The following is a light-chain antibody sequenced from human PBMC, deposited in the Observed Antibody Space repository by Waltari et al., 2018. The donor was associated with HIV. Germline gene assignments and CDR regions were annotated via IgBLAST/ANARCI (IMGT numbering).Light chain of an antibody. CDR2: WAS. CDR1: QSVLYNSNNKNY. J-gene: IGKJ5*01. V-gene: IGKV4-1*01. Sequence: DIVMTQSPDALAVSLGERAIINCTSSQSVLYNSNNKNYLVRYQQKPGQPPKVLISWASARESGVPDRFSGSGSGTHFSLAISGLQAEDVAVYYCQQYYSIPITFGQGTRLDIK. CDR3: QQYYSIPIT.